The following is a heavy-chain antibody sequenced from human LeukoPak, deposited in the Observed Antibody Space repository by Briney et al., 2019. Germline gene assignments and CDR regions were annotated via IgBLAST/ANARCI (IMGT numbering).Heavy chain of an antibody. Sequence: NTGGSLRLSCAASGFTLSDYYMSWIRQAPGKGLEWVSYISSSGSTIYYADSVKGRFTISGDNAKNSLYLQMNSLRAEDTAVYYCARDLGVGASGPSDPWGQGTLVTVSS. V-gene: IGHV3-11*01. D-gene: IGHD1-26*01. J-gene: IGHJ5*02. CDR3: ARDLGVGASGPSDP. CDR1: GFTLSDYY. CDR2: ISSSGSTI.